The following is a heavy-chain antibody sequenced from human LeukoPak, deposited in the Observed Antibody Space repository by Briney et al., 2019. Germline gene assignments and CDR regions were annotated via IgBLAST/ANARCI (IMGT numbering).Heavy chain of an antibody. CDR3: ARKPTHRSWFDP. CDR1: GFTFSSYA. CDR2: ISGSGGST. Sequence: PGGSLRLSCAASGFTFSSYAMSWVRQAPGKGLEWVSAISGSGGSTYYADSVKGRFTISRDNSKNTLYLQMNSLRAEDTAVYYCARKPTHRSWFDPWGQGTLVTVSS. J-gene: IGHJ5*02. V-gene: IGHV3-23*01.